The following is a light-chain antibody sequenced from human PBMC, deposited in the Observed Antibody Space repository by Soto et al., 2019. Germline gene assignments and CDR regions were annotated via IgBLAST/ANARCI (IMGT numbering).Light chain of an antibody. Sequence: QSALTQPASVSGSPGQSITISCTGTSSDVGSYNLVSWYQQHPGKAPKLMIYEVSKRPSGVSNRVSGSKSGNTAFLTISGFQAEDEADYYCCSYAGSSTFYVFGTWTKVPVL. CDR3: CSYAGSSTFYV. J-gene: IGLJ1*01. V-gene: IGLV2-23*02. CDR1: SSDVGSYNL. CDR2: EVS.